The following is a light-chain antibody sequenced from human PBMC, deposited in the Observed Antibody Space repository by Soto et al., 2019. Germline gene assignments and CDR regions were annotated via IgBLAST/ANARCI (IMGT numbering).Light chain of an antibody. CDR2: EVS. J-gene: IGLJ3*02. V-gene: IGLV2-14*01. CDR3: SSYTNRSTQM. CDR1: SSDVGGYDY. Sequence: QSALTQPASVSVSPGQSITISCTGTSSDVGGYDYVSWYQQHPGKAPKLMIYEVSNRPSGVSNLFSGSKSGNTASVTISGLHAEDDDDYYCSSYTNRSTQMFGGGTKLTVL.